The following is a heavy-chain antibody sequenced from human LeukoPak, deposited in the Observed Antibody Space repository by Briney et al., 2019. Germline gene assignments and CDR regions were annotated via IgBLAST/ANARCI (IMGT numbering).Heavy chain of an antibody. V-gene: IGHV3-64D*06. J-gene: IGHJ4*02. CDR1: GFTFSSYA. CDR2: ISSNGGST. D-gene: IGHD1-14*01. Sequence: PGGSLRLSCSASGFTFSSYAMRWVRQAPGEGLEYVSAISSNGGSTYYADSVKGRFTISRDNSKNTLYLQMSSLRAEDTAVYYCVKGHRAQRGFDYWGQGTLVTVSS. CDR3: VKGHRAQRGFDY.